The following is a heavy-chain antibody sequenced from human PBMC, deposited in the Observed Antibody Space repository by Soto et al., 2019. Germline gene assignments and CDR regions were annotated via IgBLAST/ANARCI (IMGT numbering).Heavy chain of an antibody. J-gene: IGHJ4*02. D-gene: IGHD6-19*01. CDR3: PGHSSGRNTFEY. CDR1: GFTFSSYA. Sequence: QVQLVESGGGVVQPGRSLRLSCAASGFTFSSYAMNWVRQAPGKGLEWVAVISYHGSNKYYADSVKGRFTISRDNSKNTLYMQMTSLSTEDTAVYYRPGHSSGRNTFEYWGQGALVTASP. CDR2: ISYHGSNK. V-gene: IGHV3-30-3*01.